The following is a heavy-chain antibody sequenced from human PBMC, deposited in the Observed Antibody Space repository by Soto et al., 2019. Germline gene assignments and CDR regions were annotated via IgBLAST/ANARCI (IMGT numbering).Heavy chain of an antibody. V-gene: IGHV1-69*12. Sequence: QVQLVQSGAEVKKPGSSVTVSCKASGGTFSSYTISWVRQAPGQGLEWMGGIIPIFGTVNYAQKFQGRVTITADDSTSTAYMELSSLRSEATAVYYCARGNHRWLQLWYFDLWGRGTLVTVSS. CDR1: GGTFSSYT. J-gene: IGHJ2*01. CDR2: IIPIFGTV. D-gene: IGHD5-12*01. CDR3: ARGNHRWLQLWYFDL.